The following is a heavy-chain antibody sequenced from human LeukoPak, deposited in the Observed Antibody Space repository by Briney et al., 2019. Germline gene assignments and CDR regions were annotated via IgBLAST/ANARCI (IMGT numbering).Heavy chain of an antibody. CDR2: ISSSSSYI. CDR1: GFTFSSYS. J-gene: IGHJ4*02. V-gene: IGHV3-21*04. Sequence: MSGGSLRLSCAASGFTFSSYSMNWVRQAPGKGLEWVSSISSSSSYIYYADSVKGRFTISRDNAKNSLYLQMNSLRAEDMALYYCAKGLKGILEWLIDYWGQGTLVTVSS. D-gene: IGHD3-3*01. CDR3: AKGLKGILEWLIDY.